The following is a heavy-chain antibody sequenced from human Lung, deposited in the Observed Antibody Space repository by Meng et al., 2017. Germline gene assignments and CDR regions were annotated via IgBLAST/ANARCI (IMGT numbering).Heavy chain of an antibody. J-gene: IGHJ4*02. D-gene: IGHD6-13*01. Sequence: VELRQLGAEVKKPGASVKVSCKPSGYNFPDSWLHWVRRAPGQGLEWMGRIDPKSGDTHYAQRFQGRVTMTGDTSISTAYMELSGLRSDDTAMYYCARDEDISAAGKLFGDYWGQGTLVTVSS. CDR1: GYNFPDSW. V-gene: IGHV1-2*06. CDR2: IDPKSGDT. CDR3: ARDEDISAAGKLFGDY.